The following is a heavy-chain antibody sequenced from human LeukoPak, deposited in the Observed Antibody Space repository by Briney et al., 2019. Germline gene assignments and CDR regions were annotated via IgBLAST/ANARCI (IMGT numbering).Heavy chain of an antibody. CDR1: GFTFSSYA. D-gene: IGHD6-13*01. V-gene: IGHV3-23*01. CDR3: AKGGTAQQLVYYYYMDV. J-gene: IGHJ6*03. Sequence: HAGGSLRLSCAASGFTFSSYAMSWVRQAPGKGLEWISAISGSGGSTYYADSVKGRFTISRDNSKNTLYLQMNSLRAEDTAVYYCAKGGTAQQLVYYYYMDVWGKGTTVTVSS. CDR2: ISGSGGST.